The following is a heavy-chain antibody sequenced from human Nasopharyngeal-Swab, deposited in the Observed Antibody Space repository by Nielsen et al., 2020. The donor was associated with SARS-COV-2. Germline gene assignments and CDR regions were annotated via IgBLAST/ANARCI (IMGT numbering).Heavy chain of an antibody. Sequence: GESLKISCAASGFTFSDSAIHWVCQASGKGLEWVGRIRSKGNNYATAYAASVKGRFIIFRDDPTNTAFLQMNSLKTEDTAVYYCTRCGGGCYSGRDYWGQGTLVTVSS. CDR3: TRCGGGCYSGRDY. CDR1: GFTFSDSA. D-gene: IGHD2-15*01. J-gene: IGHJ4*02. V-gene: IGHV3-73*01. CDR2: IRSKGNNYAT.